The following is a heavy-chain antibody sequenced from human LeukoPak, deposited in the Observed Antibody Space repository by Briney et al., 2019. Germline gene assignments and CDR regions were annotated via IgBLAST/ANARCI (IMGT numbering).Heavy chain of an antibody. J-gene: IGHJ6*04. Sequence: SETLSLTCSVSGGSISGYYWSWIRQPPGQTLEWIGYIYSSGSTNYNPSLQSRVTMSVDTSVNQFSLRLSSVTAADTAVYYCARFTYTTRPSDVWGKGTTVTVSS. CDR3: ARFTYTTRPSDV. D-gene: IGHD3-16*01. V-gene: IGHV4-4*09. CDR2: IYSSGST. CDR1: GGSISGYY.